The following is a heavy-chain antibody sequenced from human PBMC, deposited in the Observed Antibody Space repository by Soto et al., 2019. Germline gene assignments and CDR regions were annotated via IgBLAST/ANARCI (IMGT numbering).Heavy chain of an antibody. CDR3: SGGVRFCSGSKCYSEKKYYYGMDI. V-gene: IGHV1-58*01. CDR1: GFTFSSTG. Sequence: GSAGKLSCKASGFTFSSTGVHWVRQARGQRLEWIGWVAIGSGYTDYAQKFHERVTISRDVSTTTSLMEQSNLRSEDTAEYYCSGGVRFCSGSKCYSEKKYYYGMDIWG. CDR2: VAIGSGYT. D-gene: IGHD2-15*01. J-gene: IGHJ6*01.